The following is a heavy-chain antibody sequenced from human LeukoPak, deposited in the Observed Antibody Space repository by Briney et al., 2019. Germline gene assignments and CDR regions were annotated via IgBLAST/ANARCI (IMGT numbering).Heavy chain of an antibody. CDR1: GFTFSSSA. Sequence: GGSLRLSCAASGFTFSSSAMSWVRQVPGKGLEWVSGISASGGSTYYADSVRGRFTISRDNSKNTLYLQVNSLRAEDTAVYYCAKGKGSYSSFDYWGQGTLVTVSS. D-gene: IGHD3-10*01. J-gene: IGHJ4*02. CDR2: ISASGGST. CDR3: AKGKGSYSSFDY. V-gene: IGHV3-23*01.